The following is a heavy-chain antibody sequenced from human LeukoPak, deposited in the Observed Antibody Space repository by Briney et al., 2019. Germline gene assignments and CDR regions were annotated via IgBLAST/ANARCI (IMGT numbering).Heavy chain of an antibody. CDR2: IKPLGSEK. J-gene: IGHJ4*02. Sequence: PGGSLRLSCAAPGFTFSNAWMSWVRQAPGKGPEWVANIKPLGSEKYYADSVKGRFTISRDNARNSLYLQMNSLSAEDTAVYYCARLLDSSSSVFDYWGQGTLVTVSS. V-gene: IGHV3-7*01. D-gene: IGHD6-6*01. CDR1: GFTFSNAW. CDR3: ARLLDSSSSVFDY.